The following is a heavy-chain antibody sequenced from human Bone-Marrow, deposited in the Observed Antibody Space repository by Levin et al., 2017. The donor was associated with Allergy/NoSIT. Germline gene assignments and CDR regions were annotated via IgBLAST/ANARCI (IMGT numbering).Heavy chain of an antibody. D-gene: IGHD3-16*01. CDR3: AKDEEDTWHCTFGA. V-gene: IGHV3-30*18. CDR2: ISNEDGSAK. Sequence: GESLKISCAASGFTFNSFGMHWVRQTPGKGLEWLAVISNEDGSAKYYADSVNGRFTISRDNSKNTYYLQMNSLRPEETTLYYCAKDEEDTWHCTFGARGLGTLVAVSS. J-gene: IGHJ4*02. CDR1: GFTFNSFG.